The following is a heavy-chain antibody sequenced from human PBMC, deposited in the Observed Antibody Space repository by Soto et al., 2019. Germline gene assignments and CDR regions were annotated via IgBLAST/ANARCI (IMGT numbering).Heavy chain of an antibody. V-gene: IGHV3-30-3*01. CDR2: ISYDGSNK. J-gene: IGHJ4*02. CDR3: SRDQGNAMIIVVTDHAPDS. D-gene: IGHD3-22*01. Sequence: QVQLVESGGGVVQPGRSLRLSCAASGFTFSNYAMHWVRQAPGKGLEWVAVISYDGSNKYYSDSVKGRFTISRDNSKYTLYLQMNSVRAEDTALYYCSRDQGNAMIIVVTDHAPDSWGQGTLVTVSS. CDR1: GFTFSNYA.